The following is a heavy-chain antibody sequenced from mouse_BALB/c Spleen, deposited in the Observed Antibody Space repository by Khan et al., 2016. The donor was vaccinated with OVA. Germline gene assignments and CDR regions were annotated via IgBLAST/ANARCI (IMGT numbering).Heavy chain of an antibody. Sequence: QVQLNESGPGLVAPSQSLSITCTVSGFSLSRYNIHWVRQPPGKGLEWLVMIWGGGGTDYNSTLQSRLNISKDNSKSQVFLKMNSLQTDDTAMYYCARAYYRYDGYYAMDYWGQGTSVTVSS. CDR2: IWGGGGT. CDR3: ARAYYRYDGYYAMDY. CDR1: GFSLSRYN. J-gene: IGHJ4*01. V-gene: IGHV2-6-4*01. D-gene: IGHD2-14*01.